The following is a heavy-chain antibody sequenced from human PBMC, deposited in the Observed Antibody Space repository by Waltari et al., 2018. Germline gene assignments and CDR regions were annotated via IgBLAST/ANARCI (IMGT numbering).Heavy chain of an antibody. D-gene: IGHD3-10*01. CDR3: ARGTVYYYDSGSRYYMDV. CDR1: GGSFSFYA. V-gene: IGHV1-69*12. Sequence: VQLVQSGAEVKKSGSSVKVSCTASGGSFSFYAIAWVQQAPGQGLGWMGGFIPMFGTTKYAQRFQGRVTITADESTSTAFMELNSLTSEDTAVYYCARGTVYYYDSGSRYYMDVWGNGTTVTVSS. J-gene: IGHJ6*03. CDR2: FIPMFGTT.